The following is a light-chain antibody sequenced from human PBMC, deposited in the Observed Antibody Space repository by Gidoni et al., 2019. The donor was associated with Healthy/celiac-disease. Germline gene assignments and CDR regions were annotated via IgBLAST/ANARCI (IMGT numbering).Light chain of an antibody. Sequence: QSALTQPASVSSSPRQSIPISCTGTSSDVGGYNYVSWYQQHPGKAPKLMIYEVSNRPSGVANRFSGSMSGNTASLTISVLQAEDEADYYCSSYTSSSTLVFGGGTKLTVL. CDR2: EVS. V-gene: IGLV2-14*01. J-gene: IGLJ2*01. CDR1: SSDVGGYNY. CDR3: SSYTSSSTLV.